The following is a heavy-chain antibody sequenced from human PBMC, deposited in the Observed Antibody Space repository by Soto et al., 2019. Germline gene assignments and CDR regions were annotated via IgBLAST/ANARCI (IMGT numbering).Heavy chain of an antibody. D-gene: IGHD3-3*01. V-gene: IGHV4-39*01. Sequence: SETMSLTCTVSVGSTSSSSYYWGWIRQPPGKGLEWIGSIYYSGSTYYNPSLKSRVTISVDTSKNQFSLKLSSVTAADTAVYYCASGKETIFGVVIRYYYYGMDVWGQGTTVTSP. CDR3: ASGKETIFGVVIRYYYYGMDV. CDR1: VGSTSSSSYY. J-gene: IGHJ6*02. CDR2: IYYSGST.